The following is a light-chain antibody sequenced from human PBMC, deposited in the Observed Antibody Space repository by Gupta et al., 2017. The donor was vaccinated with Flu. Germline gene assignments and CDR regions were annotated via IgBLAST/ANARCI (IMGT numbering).Light chain of an antibody. CDR2: EVS. CDR3: SSYTSSSTLV. V-gene: IGLV2-14*01. J-gene: IGLJ3*02. Sequence: QSALTQPDSVSGSPGQSITISCTGPSSDVGGYNYVSWYQQHPGKAPKLMIYEVSNRPSGVSNRFSGSKSGNTASLTISGLQAEDVADYYCSSYTSSSTLVFGGGTKLTVL. CDR1: SSDVGGYNY.